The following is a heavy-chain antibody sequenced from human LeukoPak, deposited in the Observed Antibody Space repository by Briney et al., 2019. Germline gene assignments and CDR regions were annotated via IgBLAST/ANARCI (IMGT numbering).Heavy chain of an antibody. CDR2: INTDGSST. CDR3: ARDPRSYSGYDSPFDY. J-gene: IGHJ4*02. D-gene: IGHD5-12*01. Sequence: GGSLRLSCAASGFTFTDYYMTWIRQAPGKGLVWVSRINTDGSSTSYADSVKGRFTISRDNAKNTLYLQMNSLRAEDTAVYYCARDPRSYSGYDSPFDYWGQGTLVTVSS. CDR1: GFTFTDYY. V-gene: IGHV3-74*01.